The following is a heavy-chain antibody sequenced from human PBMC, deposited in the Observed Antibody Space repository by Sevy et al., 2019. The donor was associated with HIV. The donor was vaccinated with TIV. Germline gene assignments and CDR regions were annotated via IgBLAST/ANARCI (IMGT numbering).Heavy chain of an antibody. D-gene: IGHD3-22*01. CDR1: GFNFRRYW. V-gene: IGHV3-7*01. CDR2: LKQDGSEK. J-gene: IGHJ4*02. CDR3: TKMKDDSSGFHLDY. Sequence: GGSLRLSCAASGFNFRRYWMSWVRQAPGKGLEWVANLKQDGSEKYYVDSVKGRFTMSRDNAKNSLYLQMNSLRAEDTAVYYCTKMKDDSSGFHLDYWGQGTLVTVSS.